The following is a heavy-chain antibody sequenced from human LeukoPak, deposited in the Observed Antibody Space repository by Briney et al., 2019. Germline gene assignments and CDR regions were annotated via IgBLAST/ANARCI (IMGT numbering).Heavy chain of an antibody. J-gene: IGHJ5*02. CDR3: ARRGLRFLESVKYSWFDP. Sequence: PSETLSLTCAVYGGSFSGYYWTWIRHPPGRGREWIGEINHSGSTNYNPSLKSRFTISVDPSKSQFSLKLSSVTAADTAIYFCARRGLRFLESVKYSWFDPWGQGTLVTVSS. V-gene: IGHV4-34*01. CDR2: INHSGST. D-gene: IGHD3-3*01. CDR1: GGSFSGYY.